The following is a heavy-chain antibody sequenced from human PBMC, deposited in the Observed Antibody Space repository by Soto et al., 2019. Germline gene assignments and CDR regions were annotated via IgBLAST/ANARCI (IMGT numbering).Heavy chain of an antibody. D-gene: IGHD6-19*01. CDR1: GGTFSSYA. Sequence: SMKVSCKASGGTFSSYAISWVRQAPGQGLEWMGGIIPLFGTANYAQKHQSRVTITADKATRTAYVELSSLRSEDTAVYYCARDSVLHTRPGIAVAGRDYWGRGTLVTVSS. CDR2: IIPLFGTA. CDR3: ARDSVLHTRPGIAVAGRDY. V-gene: IGHV1-69*06. J-gene: IGHJ4*02.